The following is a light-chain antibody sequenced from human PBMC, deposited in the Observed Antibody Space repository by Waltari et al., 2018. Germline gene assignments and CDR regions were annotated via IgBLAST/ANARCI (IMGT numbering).Light chain of an antibody. Sequence: DIQMTQYPSSLYASVGDTVTSTCRASQGINNYLNWFQQRPGKVPKLLIYAATTLQSGVPSRFSGSGSGTEFTLTISSLQPEDFATYYCVQHKSYPRTFGQGTKVEIK. V-gene: IGKV1-17*01. J-gene: IGKJ1*01. CDR2: AAT. CDR1: QGINNY. CDR3: VQHKSYPRT.